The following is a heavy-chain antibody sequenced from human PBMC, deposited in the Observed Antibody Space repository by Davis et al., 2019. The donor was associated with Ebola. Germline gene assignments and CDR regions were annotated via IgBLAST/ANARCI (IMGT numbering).Heavy chain of an antibody. J-gene: IGHJ4*02. D-gene: IGHD3-10*01. CDR3: ARAALWFGEFPWYYFDY. CDR2: ISYIGST. CDR1: GDSFSRYY. V-gene: IGHV4-59*01. Sequence: PSETLSLTCTVSGDSFSRYYWSWIRQSPGKGLEWIGFISYIGSTSYNPSLTSRVTISVDTSQNQFSLILSSVTAADPAVYYWARAALWFGEFPWYYFDYWGQGSLVTVSS.